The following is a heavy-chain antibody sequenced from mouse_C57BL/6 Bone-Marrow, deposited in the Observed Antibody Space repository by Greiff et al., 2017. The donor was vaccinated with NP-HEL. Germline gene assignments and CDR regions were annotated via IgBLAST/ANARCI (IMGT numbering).Heavy chain of an antibody. V-gene: IGHV5-17*01. CDR2: ISSGSSTI. Sequence: EVMLVESGGGLVKPGGSLKLSCAASGFTFSDYGMHWVRQAPEKGLEWVAYISSGSSTIYYADTVKGRFTISRDHAQNTLFLQMTSLRSEDTAMYYCARQPMRWLLYYFDYWGQGTTLTVSS. J-gene: IGHJ2*01. CDR3: ARQPMRWLLYYFDY. CDR1: GFTFSDYG. D-gene: IGHD2-3*01.